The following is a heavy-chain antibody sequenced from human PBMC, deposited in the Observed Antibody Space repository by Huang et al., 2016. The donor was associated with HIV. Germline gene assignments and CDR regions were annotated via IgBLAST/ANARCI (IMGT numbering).Heavy chain of an antibody. CDR1: GGSFSVYY. V-gene: IGHV4-34*01. J-gene: IGHJ6*02. CDR3: ARGAVRYFDRGGTRYYGMDV. Sequence: QVQLQQWGAGLLKPSETLSLTCAVYGGSFSVYYWSWIRQPPGKGLEWIGQITLSGSTNYNPSLKGRVTISVDTSKNQFSLNMSSVTAADTAVYYCARGAVRYFDRGGTRYYGMDVWGQGTTVTVSS. D-gene: IGHD3-9*01. CDR2: ITLSGST.